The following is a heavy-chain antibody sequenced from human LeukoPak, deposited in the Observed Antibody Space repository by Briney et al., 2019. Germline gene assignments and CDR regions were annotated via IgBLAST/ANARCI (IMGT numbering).Heavy chain of an antibody. CDR2: IIPLFGPA. V-gene: IGHV1-69*05. Sequence: GASVKVSCKASGGTFSSFAMNWVRHAPGQGLEWMGGIIPLFGPANYAQKFQGRVTITTDESTSTVYMELSSLRSEDTAFYYCARGGAFDIWGQGTMVIVSS. J-gene: IGHJ3*02. CDR1: GGTFSSFA. CDR3: ARGGAFDI.